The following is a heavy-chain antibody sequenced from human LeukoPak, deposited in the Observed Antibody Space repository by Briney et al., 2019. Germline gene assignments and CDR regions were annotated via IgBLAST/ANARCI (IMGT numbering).Heavy chain of an antibody. D-gene: IGHD3-10*01. CDR2: ISSSGSTI. V-gene: IGHV3-48*03. J-gene: IGHJ4*02. Sequence: GGSLRLSCAASGFTFSSYEMNWVRQAPGKGLERVSYISSSGSTIYYADSVKGRFTISRDNAKNSLYLQMNSLRAEDTAVYYCARDDYYYGSGSYPVYFDYWGQGTLVTVSS. CDR1: GFTFSSYE. CDR3: ARDDYYYGSGSYPVYFDY.